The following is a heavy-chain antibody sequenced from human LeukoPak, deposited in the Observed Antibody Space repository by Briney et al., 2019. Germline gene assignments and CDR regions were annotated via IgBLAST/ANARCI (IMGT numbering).Heavy chain of an antibody. CDR1: GYSFTSYV. CDR2: INPNSGGT. Sequence: ASVKVSCKASGYSFTSYVMHWVRQAPGQGLEWMGWINPNSGGTNYAQKFQGRVTMTRDTSISTVYMELSRLRSDDTAVYYCARQACCGGDCYYYYMDVWGKGTTVTVSS. CDR3: ARQACCGGDCYYYYMDV. J-gene: IGHJ6*03. V-gene: IGHV1-2*02. D-gene: IGHD2-21*01.